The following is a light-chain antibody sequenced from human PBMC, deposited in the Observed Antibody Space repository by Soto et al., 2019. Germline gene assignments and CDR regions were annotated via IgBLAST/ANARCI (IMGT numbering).Light chain of an antibody. Sequence: QSALAQPPSASGSPGQSVTISCTGTSNNVGGYNYVSWYQHHPGKAPKLIIYEVTKRPSGVPDRFSGSKPANTASLTVSGLQAEDEADYYCSSYAGSDTKVFGTGTKVTVL. CDR3: SSYAGSDTKV. J-gene: IGLJ1*01. CDR1: SNNVGGYNY. V-gene: IGLV2-8*01. CDR2: EVT.